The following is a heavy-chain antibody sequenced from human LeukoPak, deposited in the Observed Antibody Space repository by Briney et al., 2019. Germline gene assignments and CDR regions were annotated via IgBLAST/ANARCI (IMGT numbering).Heavy chain of an antibody. J-gene: IGHJ4*02. CDR3: AKWDFDY. CDR1: GFTFSGYG. CDR2: ISYDGSYK. V-gene: IGHV3-30*18. Sequence: GGSLRLSCAASGFTFSGYGMHWVRQAPGRGLEWVAVISYDGSYKYYADSVQGRFTISRDNSKNTLYLQMNSLRPDDTAVYYCAKWDFDYWGQGTLVTVSS.